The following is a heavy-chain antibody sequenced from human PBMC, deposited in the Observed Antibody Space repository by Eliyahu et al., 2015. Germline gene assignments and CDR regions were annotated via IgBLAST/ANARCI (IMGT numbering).Heavy chain of an antibody. CDR1: GASFSNLH. CDR2: MQSNGIT. D-gene: IGHD5-12*01. V-gene: IGHV4-59*11. CDR3: AREPSTWPLFMDV. Sequence: QVQLQESGPGLVKPLETLSLTCNVSGASFSNLHWSWIRQSPEKGLEWIGSMQSNGITYYNPSLKDRVSMSVDMSNNQFSLKLTSVTAADTAVYYCAREPSTWPLFMDVWGEGTTVTVSS. J-gene: IGHJ6*03.